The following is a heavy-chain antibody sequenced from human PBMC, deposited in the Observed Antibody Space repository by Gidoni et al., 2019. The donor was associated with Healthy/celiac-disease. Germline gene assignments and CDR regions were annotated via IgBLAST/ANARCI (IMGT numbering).Heavy chain of an antibody. J-gene: IGHJ5*02. D-gene: IGHD5-12*01. CDR1: GFTFSSYA. CDR2: ISGSGGST. V-gene: IGHV3-23*01. CDR3: AKDRYSGYVGDNWFDP. Sequence: EVQLLESGGGLVQPGGSLRLPCAASGFTFSSYAMSWVRQAPGKGLEWVSAISGSGGSTYYADSVKGRFTISRDNSKNTLYLQMNSLRAEDTAVYYCAKDRYSGYVGDNWFDPWGQGTLVTVSS.